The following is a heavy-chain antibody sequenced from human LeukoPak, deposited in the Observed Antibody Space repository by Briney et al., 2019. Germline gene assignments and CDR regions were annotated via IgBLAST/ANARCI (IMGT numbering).Heavy chain of an antibody. Sequence: ASVKVSCKASGYTFTGYYMHWVRQAPGQGLEWMGRINPNSGGTNYAQKFQGRVTMTRDTSISTAYMELSRLRSDDTAVYYCARVVETDYYDSSGYLDYWGQGTLVTVSS. D-gene: IGHD3-22*01. V-gene: IGHV1-2*06. J-gene: IGHJ4*02. CDR1: GYTFTGYY. CDR3: ARVVETDYYDSSGYLDY. CDR2: INPNSGGT.